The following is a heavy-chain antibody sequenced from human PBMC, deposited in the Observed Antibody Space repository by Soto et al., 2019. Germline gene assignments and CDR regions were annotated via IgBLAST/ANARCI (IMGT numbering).Heavy chain of an antibody. D-gene: IGHD6-19*01. J-gene: IGHJ6*02. CDR1: GFTFSTYD. CDR2: ISGSSNYI. CDR3: ARDTSGHYNYYYGMDV. V-gene: IGHV3-21*01. Sequence: GGSLRLSCAASGFTFSTYDMNWVRQAPGKGLEWVSSISGSSNYIYYVDSVKGRFTISRDNAKNSLSLQVNSLRAEDTAVYYCARDTSGHYNYYYGMDVWGPGTTVTVSS.